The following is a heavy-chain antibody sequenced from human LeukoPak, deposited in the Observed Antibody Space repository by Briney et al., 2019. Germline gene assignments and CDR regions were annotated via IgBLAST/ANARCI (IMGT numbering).Heavy chain of an antibody. D-gene: IGHD3-16*01. Sequence: GESLRLSCAASGFTFSNYAMSWVRQAPGKGLEWVSAISGSGLSTSYADSVKGRFTIARDNSKHTLYLQMNSLRAQETAVYYCAKDRIRYDYWGQGALVTVSS. V-gene: IGHV3-23*01. CDR2: ISGSGLST. CDR1: GFTFSNYA. CDR3: AKDRIRYDY. J-gene: IGHJ4*02.